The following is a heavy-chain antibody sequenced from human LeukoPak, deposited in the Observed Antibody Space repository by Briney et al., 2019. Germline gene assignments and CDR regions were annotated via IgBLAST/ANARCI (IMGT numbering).Heavy chain of an antibody. D-gene: IGHD3-3*01. CDR3: ARDIDDFWSGYLSWFDP. V-gene: IGHV3-30*03. J-gene: IGHJ5*02. Sequence: GGSLRLSCAASGFSFSSYGMHWVRQVGKGLEWVAVISYDGIDQYYADSVKGRFTISRDNSKNTLYLQMKSLRAEDTAVYYCARDIDDFWSGYLSWFDPWGQGTVVTVSS. CDR1: GFSFSSYG. CDR2: ISYDGIDQ.